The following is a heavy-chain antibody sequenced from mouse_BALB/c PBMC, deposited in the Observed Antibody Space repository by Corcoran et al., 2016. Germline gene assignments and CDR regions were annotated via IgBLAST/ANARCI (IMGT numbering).Heavy chain of an antibody. Sequence: QVQLQQSGPELVKPGASVKISCKASGYSFTSYYIHWVKKRPGQGREWIGWIFPGRGNTKYNEKLKGKATLTADTSSSTAYMQLSSLTSEDSAVYFCASPYYYGSSSYAMDYWGQGTSVTVSS. CDR3: ASPYYYGSSSYAMDY. V-gene: IGHV1-66*01. D-gene: IGHD1-1*01. CDR2: IFPGRGNT. CDR1: GYSFTSYY. J-gene: IGHJ4*01.